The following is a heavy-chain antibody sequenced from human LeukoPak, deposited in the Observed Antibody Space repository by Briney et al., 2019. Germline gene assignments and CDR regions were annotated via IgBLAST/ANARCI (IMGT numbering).Heavy chain of an antibody. CDR3: ARAVRQLAFDY. J-gene: IGHJ4*02. CDR2: INTDGSST. Sequence: GGSLRLSCAASGFTFSSYWMHWVRQAPGKGLVWVSRINTDGSSTTYADSVKGRFTISRDNSKNTLYLQMNSLRAEDTAVYYCARAVRQLAFDYWGQGTLVTVSS. D-gene: IGHD6-13*01. V-gene: IGHV3-74*01. CDR1: GFTFSSYW.